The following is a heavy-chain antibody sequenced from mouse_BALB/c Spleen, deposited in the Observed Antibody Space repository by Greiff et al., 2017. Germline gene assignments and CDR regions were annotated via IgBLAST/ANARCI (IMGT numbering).Heavy chain of an antibody. CDR3: ARSGLFDY. J-gene: IGHJ2*01. CDR1: GYAFTNYL. D-gene: IGHD3-1*01. Sequence: QVQLQQSGAELVRPGTSVKVSCKASGYAFTNYLIEWVKQRPGQGLEWIGVINPGSGGTNYNEKFKGKATLTADKSSSTAYMQLSSLTSDDSAVYFCARSGLFDYWGQGTTLTVSS. V-gene: IGHV1-54*01. CDR2: INPGSGGT.